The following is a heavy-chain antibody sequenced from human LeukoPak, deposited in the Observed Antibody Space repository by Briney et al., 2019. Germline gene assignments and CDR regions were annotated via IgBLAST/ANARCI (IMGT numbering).Heavy chain of an antibody. CDR2: ISSSGITI. J-gene: IGHJ5*02. CDR1: GFTFSDHY. CDR3: YGSGYYKNWFDP. D-gene: IGHD3-22*01. V-gene: IGHV3-11*04. Sequence: GGSLRLSCAASGFTFSDHYMNWIRQTPGKGLEWVSYISSSGITIYYADSVKGRFTISRDNSKNTLYLQMNSLRAEDTAVYYCYGSGYYKNWFDPWGQGTLVTVSS.